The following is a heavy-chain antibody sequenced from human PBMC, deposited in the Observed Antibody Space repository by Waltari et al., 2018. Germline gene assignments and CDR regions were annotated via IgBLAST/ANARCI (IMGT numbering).Heavy chain of an antibody. V-gene: IGHV4-34*01. CDR3: ARGRLTMVRGVIYYYYYMDV. D-gene: IGHD3-10*01. CDR1: GGSFSGYY. CDR2: INHSGST. J-gene: IGHJ6*03. Sequence: VQLQQWGAGLLKPSETLSLTCAVYGGSFSGYYWSWIRQPPGKGLEWIGEINHSGSTNYNPSLKSRVTISVDTSKNQFSLKLSSVTAADTAVYYCARGRLTMVRGVIYYYYYMDVWGKGTTVTVSS.